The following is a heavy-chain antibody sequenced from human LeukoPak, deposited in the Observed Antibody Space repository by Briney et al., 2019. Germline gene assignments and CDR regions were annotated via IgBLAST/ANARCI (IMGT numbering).Heavy chain of an antibody. CDR2: IGGGGVST. J-gene: IGHJ4*02. D-gene: IGHD2-8*01. V-gene: IGHV3-23*01. CDR1: GFTFSNFA. CDR3: ARDGRGPDY. Sequence: PGGSLRLSCAASGFTFSNFAMSWVRQTPGKGLEWVSAIGGGGVSTFYADSVKGRFIISRDNAKNTLYLQMNSLRVEDTAVYYCARDGRGPDYWGQGTLVTVSS.